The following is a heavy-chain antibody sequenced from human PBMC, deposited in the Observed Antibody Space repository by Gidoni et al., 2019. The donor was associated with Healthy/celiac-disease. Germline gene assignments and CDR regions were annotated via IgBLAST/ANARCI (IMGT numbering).Heavy chain of an antibody. J-gene: IGHJ5*02. Sequence: QMQLVQSGPEVKKPGTSVKVSCKASGFTFTSSAVQWVRQARGQRIEWIGWIVVGSGNTNYAQKFQERVTITRDMSTSTAYMELSSLRSEDTAVYYCAQHRLMIGHWFDPWGQGTLVTVSS. CDR3: AQHRLMIGHWFDP. V-gene: IGHV1-58*01. CDR1: GFTFTSSA. D-gene: IGHD3-22*01. CDR2: IVVGSGNT.